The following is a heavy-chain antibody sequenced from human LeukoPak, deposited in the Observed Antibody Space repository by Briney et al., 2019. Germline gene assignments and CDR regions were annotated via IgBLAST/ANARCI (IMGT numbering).Heavy chain of an antibody. CDR2: IYDTGTS. D-gene: IGHD3-10*01. Sequence: SETLSLTCTVSGVSINTYYWSWIRQPPGRGLEWVGYIYDTGTSNYSPSLKGRVTIAVDTSKNQLTLKLTSVTAADTAVYYCARVGLWFGEFKFDYWGQGTLVTVSS. CDR3: ARVGLWFGEFKFDY. J-gene: IGHJ4*02. V-gene: IGHV4-59*13. CDR1: GVSINTYY.